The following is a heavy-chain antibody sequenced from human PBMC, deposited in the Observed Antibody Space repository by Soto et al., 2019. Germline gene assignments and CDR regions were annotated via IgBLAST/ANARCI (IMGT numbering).Heavy chain of an antibody. J-gene: IGHJ3*01. D-gene: IGHD6-13*01. CDR1: GYSFISYW. CDR2: IYPGDSDT. V-gene: IGHV5-51*01. CDR3: ARGTAAGTIRSAFNV. Sequence: GESLKISCKGSGYSFISYWIGWVRQTPGKDLEWMGIIYPGDSDTRYNPSFQGQVTISADKSISTAYLQWSSLKASDTAMYYCARGTAAGTIRSAFNVWGQGTMVTVSS.